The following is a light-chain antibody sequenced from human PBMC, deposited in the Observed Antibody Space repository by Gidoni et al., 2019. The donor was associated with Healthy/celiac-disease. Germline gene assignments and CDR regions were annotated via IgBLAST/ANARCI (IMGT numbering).Light chain of an antibody. CDR3: AAWDDSLNGWV. V-gene: IGLV1-36*01. Sequence: QPVLTQPPSVSEAPSQRVTISCSGRSPNLGNSAVHWYQRVPGQAPNPLIYYDGLLPSGVSDRFSGSKSGTSASLAISGLQSGDEADYYGAAWDDSLNGWVFGGGTKLTVL. J-gene: IGLJ3*02. CDR2: YDG. CDR1: SPNLGNSA.